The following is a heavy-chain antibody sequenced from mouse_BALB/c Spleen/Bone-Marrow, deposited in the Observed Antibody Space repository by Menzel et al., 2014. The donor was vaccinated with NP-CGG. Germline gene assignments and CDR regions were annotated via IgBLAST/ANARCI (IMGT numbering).Heavy chain of an antibody. Sequence: EVMLVESGGGLVKPGGSLKLSCAASGFTFSSYAMSWVRRTPEKRLEWVATISSGGSYTYYPDSVKGRFTISRDNAKNTLYLQMSSLRSEDTAMYYCARRDYGYFDVWGAGTTVTVSS. CDR3: ARRDYGYFDV. J-gene: IGHJ1*01. CDR2: ISSGGSYT. V-gene: IGHV5-9-1*01. CDR1: GFTFSSYA.